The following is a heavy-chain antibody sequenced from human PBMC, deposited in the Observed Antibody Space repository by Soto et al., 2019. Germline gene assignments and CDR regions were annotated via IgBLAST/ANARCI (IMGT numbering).Heavy chain of an antibody. CDR1: GFTFSSYA. CDR2: ISYDGSNK. CDR3: ARSRGSYESSGLDVY. D-gene: IGHD3-22*01. V-gene: IGHV3-30-3*01. J-gene: IGHJ4*02. Sequence: PGGSLRLSCAASGFTFSSYAMHWVRQAPGKGLEWVAVISYDGSNKYYADSVKGRFTISRDNSKNTLYLQMNSLRAEDTAVFYCARSRGSYESSGLDVYWGQGTLVTVSS.